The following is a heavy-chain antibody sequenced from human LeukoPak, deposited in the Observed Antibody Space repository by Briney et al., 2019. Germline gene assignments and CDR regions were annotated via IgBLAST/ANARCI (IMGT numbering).Heavy chain of an antibody. CDR3: ARGHYGLDV. CDR1: GFTFSSWW. Sequence: HPGGSLRFSCAASGFTFSSWWMSWVRQAPGKGLERVAHIKKDESGRYYVDSMKGRLTISRDNAKNSLYLQMNSLRAEDTAVYYCARGHYGLDVWGQGTTVTVSS. CDR2: IKKDESGR. V-gene: IGHV3-7*01. J-gene: IGHJ6*02.